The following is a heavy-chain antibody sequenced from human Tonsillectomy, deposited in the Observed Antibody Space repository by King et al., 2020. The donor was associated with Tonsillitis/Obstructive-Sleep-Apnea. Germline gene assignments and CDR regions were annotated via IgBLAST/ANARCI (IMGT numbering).Heavy chain of an antibody. J-gene: IGHJ4*02. Sequence: VQLVESGGGLVKPGGSLRLSCAASGFTFSNAWMSWVRQAPGKGLEWVGRIKSKTDGGTTDYAAPVKGRFTISRDDSKNTLNLQMNSLKTEDTAVYYCTTVVVVVVAATPYYFDYWGQGTLVTVSS. CDR2: IKSKTDGGTT. D-gene: IGHD2-15*01. V-gene: IGHV3-15*01. CDR1: GFTFSNAW. CDR3: TTVVVVVVAATPYYFDY.